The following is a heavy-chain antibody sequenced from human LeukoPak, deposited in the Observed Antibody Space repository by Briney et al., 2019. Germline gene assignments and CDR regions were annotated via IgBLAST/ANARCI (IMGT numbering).Heavy chain of an antibody. CDR1: GYTFTGYY. CDR3: ARAGTYYYDSSGYYLGY. J-gene: IGHJ4*02. Sequence: GASVKVSCKASGYTFTGYYMHWVRQAPGQGLEWMGWINPNSGGTNYAQKFQGRVTMTRDTSISTAYMELSRLRSDDTAVYYCARAGTYYYDSSGYYLGYWGQGTLVTVSS. D-gene: IGHD3-22*01. V-gene: IGHV1-2*02. CDR2: INPNSGGT.